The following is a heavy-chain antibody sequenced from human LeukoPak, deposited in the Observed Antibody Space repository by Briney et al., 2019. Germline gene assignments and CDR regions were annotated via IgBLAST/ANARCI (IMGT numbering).Heavy chain of an antibody. V-gene: IGHV4-39*07. D-gene: IGHD5-24*01. CDR1: GGSISSSSYY. Sequence: PSETLSLTCTVSGGSISSSSYYWGWIRQPPGKGLEWIGSIYYSGSTYYNPSLKSRVTISVDTSKNQFSLKLSSVTAADTAVYYCASRWLQDFDYWGQGTLVTVSS. J-gene: IGHJ4*02. CDR3: ASRWLQDFDY. CDR2: IYYSGST.